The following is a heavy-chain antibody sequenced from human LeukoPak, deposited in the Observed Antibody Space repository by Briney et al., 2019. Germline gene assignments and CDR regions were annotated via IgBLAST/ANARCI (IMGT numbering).Heavy chain of an antibody. V-gene: IGHV3-74*01. CDR3: ARGRITMVQGVIITSYYFDY. CDR2: INSDGSST. D-gene: IGHD3-10*01. CDR1: GFTFSSYS. Sequence: GGSLRLSCAASGFTFSSYSMNWVRQAPGKGLVWVSRINSDGSSTIYADSVKGRFTISRDNAKNTLYLQMNSLRAEDTAVYYCARGRITMVQGVIITSYYFDYWGQGTLVTVSS. J-gene: IGHJ4*02.